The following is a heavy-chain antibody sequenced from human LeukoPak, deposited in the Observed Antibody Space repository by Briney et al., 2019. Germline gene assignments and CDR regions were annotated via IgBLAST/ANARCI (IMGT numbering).Heavy chain of an antibody. V-gene: IGHV3-30*02. CDR1: VFTFSSYG. Sequence: GGSLRLSCAASVFTFSSYGMDWVRQAPGKGMEWVAFIRSDGNKKYYADSVKGRFTISRDNSRNTLYLKMNSLRTEDTAVYYCAKDLNYGELVDSWGKGTLVTVSS. D-gene: IGHD4-17*01. CDR3: AKDLNYGELVDS. CDR2: IRSDGNKK. J-gene: IGHJ4*02.